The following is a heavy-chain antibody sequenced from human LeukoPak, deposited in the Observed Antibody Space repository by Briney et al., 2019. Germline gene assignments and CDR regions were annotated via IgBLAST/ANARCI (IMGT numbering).Heavy chain of an antibody. Sequence: SVKVSCKASGDTFGNYAINWVRQAPGQGLEWMRRIIPIFPKTDYAQKSQGRVTITADKSTSTAYLELSSLSSEDTAVYYCARDPKVIVVPDSRNDRNDPWGQGTLVTVSS. CDR3: ARDPKVIVVPDSRNDRNDP. D-gene: IGHD1-1*01. CDR1: GDTFGNYA. V-gene: IGHV1-69*04. J-gene: IGHJ5*02. CDR2: IIPIFPKT.